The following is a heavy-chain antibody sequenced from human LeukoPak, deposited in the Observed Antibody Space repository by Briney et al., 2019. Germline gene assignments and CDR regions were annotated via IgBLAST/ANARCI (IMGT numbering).Heavy chain of an antibody. D-gene: IGHD3-22*01. CDR3: ARDLDYYDSSGYTDDFDY. CDR2: IIPIFGTA. Sequence: SATVSCTASGGTFSSYAISWVRQAPGQGLEWMGGIIPIFGTANYAQKFQGRVTITADESTSTAYMELSSLRSEDTAVYYCARDLDYYDSSGYTDDFDYWGLGTLVTVSS. V-gene: IGHV1-69*13. CDR1: GGTFSSYA. J-gene: IGHJ4*02.